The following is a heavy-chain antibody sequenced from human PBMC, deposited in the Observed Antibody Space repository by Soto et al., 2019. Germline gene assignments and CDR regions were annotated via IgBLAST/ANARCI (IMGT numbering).Heavy chain of an antibody. CDR3: ARGRGSTGYLGREHYFDY. J-gene: IGHJ4*02. CDR2: IDIGGNT. Sequence: EVQVVESGGGLVQPGGSLRLSCAASGFSVTNNYMNWVRQAPGKGLEWVSIIDIGGNTYYADSVKDRFTISRDNSXXTXXLQRDSVRAEDTAVYYCARGRGSTGYLGREHYFDYWGQGTLVTVSP. D-gene: IGHD2-2*01. V-gene: IGHV3-66*01. CDR1: GFSVTNNY.